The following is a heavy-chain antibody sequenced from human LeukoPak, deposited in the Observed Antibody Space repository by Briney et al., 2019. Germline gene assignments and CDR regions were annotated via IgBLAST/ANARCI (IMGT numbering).Heavy chain of an antibody. CDR3: ASFFYSSSWYVNWNDKYYFDY. CDR1: GGSISSSSYY. CDR2: IYYSGST. J-gene: IGHJ4*02. Sequence: SETLSLTCTVSGGSISSSSYYWGWIRQPPGKGLEWIGSIYYSGSTYYNPSLKSRVTISVDTSKNQFSLKLSSVTAADTAVYYCASFFYSSSWYVNWNDKYYFDYWGQGTLVTVSS. D-gene: IGHD6-13*01. V-gene: IGHV4-39*01.